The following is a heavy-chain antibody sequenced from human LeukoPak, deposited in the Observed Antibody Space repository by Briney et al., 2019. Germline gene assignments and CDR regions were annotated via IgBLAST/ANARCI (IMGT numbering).Heavy chain of an antibody. J-gene: IGHJ4*02. D-gene: IGHD6-19*01. V-gene: IGHV3-64D*09. Sequence: GGSLRLSCSVSGFTFSSYPMHWVRQAPGKGLEYVSAISSNGGGTYYADSVKGRFTIPRDNSKNTLYLQMSSLRAEDTAVYYCVKTIAVAGDFDYWGQGTLVTVSS. CDR2: ISSNGGGT. CDR3: VKTIAVAGDFDY. CDR1: GFTFSSYP.